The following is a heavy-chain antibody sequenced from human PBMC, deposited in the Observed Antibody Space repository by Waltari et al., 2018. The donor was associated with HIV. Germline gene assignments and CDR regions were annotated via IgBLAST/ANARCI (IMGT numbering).Heavy chain of an antibody. CDR3: ARVSDSYGTVFEY. Sequence: QVQLQESGPGLVQSSQTLSPTCTVSGGSLSSGNYYWNWLRQHPGKGLEWIGYIQHSGSTYYNPSLKSRVSISVNTSKNQFSLNLTSVTAADTAVYYCARVSDSYGTVFEYWGQGTLVSVSS. CDR2: IQHSGST. CDR1: GGSLSSGNYY. V-gene: IGHV4-31*03. J-gene: IGHJ4*02. D-gene: IGHD3-10*01.